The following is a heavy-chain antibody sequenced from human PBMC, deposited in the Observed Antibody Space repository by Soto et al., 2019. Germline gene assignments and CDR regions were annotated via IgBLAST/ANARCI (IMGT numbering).Heavy chain of an antibody. J-gene: IGHJ4*02. V-gene: IGHV3-23*01. Sequence: EVQLLESGGGLVQTGGSLRLSCAASGFTFSSYAMSWVRQAPGKGLEWVSTISGSGGSTYYADSVKGRFTISRDNSKNTLYLQMNSLRAEDTAVYYCAKDGLGAYSYGSYYFDYWGQGTLVTVSS. D-gene: IGHD5-18*01. CDR3: AKDGLGAYSYGSYYFDY. CDR2: ISGSGGST. CDR1: GFTFSSYA.